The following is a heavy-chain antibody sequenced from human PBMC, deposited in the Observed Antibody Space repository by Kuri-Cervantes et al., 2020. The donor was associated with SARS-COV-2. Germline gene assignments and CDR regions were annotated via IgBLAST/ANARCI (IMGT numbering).Heavy chain of an antibody. J-gene: IGHJ3*02. V-gene: IGHV3-64*04. D-gene: IGHD2-2*01. CDR3: AKVWEDIVVVPAFDI. Sequence: GESLKISCAASGFTFSSYAMHWVRQAPGKGLEYVSAISSNGGSTYYADSVKGRFTISRDNSKNTLYLQMNSLRAEDTAVYYCAKVWEDIVVVPAFDIWGQGTMVTVSS. CDR2: ISSNGGST. CDR1: GFTFSSYA.